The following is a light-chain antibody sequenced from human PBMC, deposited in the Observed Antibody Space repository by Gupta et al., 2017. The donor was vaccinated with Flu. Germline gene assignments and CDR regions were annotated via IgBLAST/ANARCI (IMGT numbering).Light chain of an antibody. CDR2: GAS. V-gene: IGKV3-15*01. Sequence: VMPQSPATLSVSPGERATPSCRASQSVRSNLAWYQQKPGQAPRLLIFGASTRATGIPARFSGSGSGTEFTLTISSRQSEDFALYYCQQYNNWPLLTFGPGTKVDIK. CDR3: QQYNNWPLLT. CDR1: QSVRSN. J-gene: IGKJ3*01.